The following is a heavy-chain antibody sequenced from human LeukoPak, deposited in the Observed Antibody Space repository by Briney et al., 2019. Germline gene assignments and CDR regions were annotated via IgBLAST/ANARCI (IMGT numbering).Heavy chain of an antibody. CDR3: AKISSGWYLGYFDY. D-gene: IGHD6-19*01. CDR1: GFTFDDYG. V-gene: IGHV3-20*04. J-gene: IGHJ4*02. CDR2: INWNGGST. Sequence: PGGSLRLSCAASGFTFDDYGMSWVRQAPGKGLEWVSGINWNGGSTGYADSVKGRFTISRDNAKNSLYLQMNSLRAEDTAVYYCAKISSGWYLGYFDYWGQGTLVTVSS.